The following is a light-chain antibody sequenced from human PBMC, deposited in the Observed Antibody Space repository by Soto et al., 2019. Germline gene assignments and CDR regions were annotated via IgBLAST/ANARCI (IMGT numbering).Light chain of an antibody. J-gene: IGLJ3*02. Sequence: QSVLTQPPSVSGAPGQRVTISCTGSSSNIGAGYDVQWYQQVPGAAPKVLIYGNTNRPSGVPDRFSGSRSGTSASLAIAGLQDEDEAVYYCQSYDSTLSGSAFGGGTKLTVL. CDR2: GNT. CDR1: SSNIGAGYD. CDR3: QSYDSTLSGSA. V-gene: IGLV1-40*01.